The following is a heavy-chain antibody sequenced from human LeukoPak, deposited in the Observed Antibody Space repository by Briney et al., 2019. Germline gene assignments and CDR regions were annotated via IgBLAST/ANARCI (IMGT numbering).Heavy chain of an antibody. V-gene: IGHV3-33*01. Sequence: GGSLRLSCAASGFTFSSYGMLWVRQAPGKGLEWVAVIWYDGSNKYYAVYVKGRFTFSRDNSKNPLYLQMNSLRDEDTAVYYCARGVQPAGAFDYWGQGTLVTVSS. CDR1: GFTFSSYG. J-gene: IGHJ4*02. D-gene: IGHD3-10*01. CDR3: ARGVQPAGAFDY. CDR2: IWYDGSNK.